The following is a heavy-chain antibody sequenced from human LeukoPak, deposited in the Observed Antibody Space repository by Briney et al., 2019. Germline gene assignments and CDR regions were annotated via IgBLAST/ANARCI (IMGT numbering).Heavy chain of an antibody. CDR3: ARGLVDPYYYDSSGYFAFDI. D-gene: IGHD3-22*01. Sequence: ASVKVSCKASGYTFTGYYMHWVRQAPGQGVEWMGWINPNSGGTNYAQKFQGRVTMTRDTSISTAYMELSRLRSDDTAVYYCARGLVDPYYYDSSGYFAFDIWGQGTMVTVSS. J-gene: IGHJ3*02. CDR1: GYTFTGYY. V-gene: IGHV1-2*02. CDR2: INPNSGGT.